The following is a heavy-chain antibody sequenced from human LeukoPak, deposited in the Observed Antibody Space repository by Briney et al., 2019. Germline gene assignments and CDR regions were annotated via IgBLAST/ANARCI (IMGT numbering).Heavy chain of an antibody. D-gene: IGHD3-3*01. CDR1: GFTFSSNA. CDR3: AKTLWSGGYFDY. CDR2: ISGSGVST. Sequence: GGSLRLSCAASGFTFSSNAMSWGRQGPGKGLEWGSAISGSGVSTYYAHSVKGRFTISTDNSKNTLYLQMNSLRAEDTAVYYCAKTLWSGGYFDYWGQGTLVTVS. V-gene: IGHV3-23*01. J-gene: IGHJ4*02.